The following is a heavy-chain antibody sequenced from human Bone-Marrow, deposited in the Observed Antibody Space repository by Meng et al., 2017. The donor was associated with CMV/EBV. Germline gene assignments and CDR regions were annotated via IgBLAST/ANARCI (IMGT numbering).Heavy chain of an antibody. V-gene: IGHV1-69*05. CDR3: ARGGRAYCGGDCPNWFDP. D-gene: IGHD2-21*01. J-gene: IGHJ5*02. Sequence: SVKVSCKASGGTFSSYAISWVRQAPGQGLEWMGGIIPIFGTANYAQKFQGRVTITTDESTSTAYMELSSLRSEDTAVYYCARGGRAYCGGDCPNWFDPWGQEPWSPSPQ. CDR1: GGTFSSYA. CDR2: IIPIFGTA.